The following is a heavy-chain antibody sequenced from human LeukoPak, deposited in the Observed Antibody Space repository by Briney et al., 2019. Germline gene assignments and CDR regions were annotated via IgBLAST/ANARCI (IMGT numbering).Heavy chain of an antibody. J-gene: IGHJ4*02. Sequence: PSETLSLTCTVSGGSISSYYWSWLRQPPGKGLEWIGYSYYSGSTNYNPSLKSRVTISVDTSKNQFSLKLSSVTAADTAVYYCARDRYGGNSPFDYWGQGTLVTVSS. CDR2: SYYSGST. CDR3: ARDRYGGNSPFDY. D-gene: IGHD4-23*01. CDR1: GGSISSYY. V-gene: IGHV4-59*01.